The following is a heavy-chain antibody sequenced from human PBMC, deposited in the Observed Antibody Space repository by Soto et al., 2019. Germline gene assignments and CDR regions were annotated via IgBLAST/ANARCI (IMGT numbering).Heavy chain of an antibody. CDR1: GFTFSSYG. Sequence: QVQLVESGGGVVQPGRSLRLSCAASGFTFSSYGMHWVRQAPGKGLEWVAIISYDGSDKYYADTVKGRFTISRDNSNNTLYLQMNSLTTEDKAVYYCAEDNPAVHYWGQGTLVTVSS. J-gene: IGHJ4*02. CDR3: AEDNPAVHY. CDR2: ISYDGSDK. V-gene: IGHV3-30*18.